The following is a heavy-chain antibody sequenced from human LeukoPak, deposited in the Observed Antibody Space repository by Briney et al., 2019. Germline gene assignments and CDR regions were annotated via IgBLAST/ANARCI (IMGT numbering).Heavy chain of an antibody. CDR3: ARYGAAAGEKTDLNFDY. CDR1: GYSFTSYW. CDR2: IYPGDSDT. Sequence: GESLKISCKGSGYSFTSYWIGWVRQMPGKGLEWMGIIYPGDSDTRYSPSFQGQVTISADKSISTAYLQWSSLKASDTAMYYCARYGAAAGEKTDLNFDYWGQGTLVTVSS. V-gene: IGHV5-51*01. J-gene: IGHJ4*02. D-gene: IGHD6-13*01.